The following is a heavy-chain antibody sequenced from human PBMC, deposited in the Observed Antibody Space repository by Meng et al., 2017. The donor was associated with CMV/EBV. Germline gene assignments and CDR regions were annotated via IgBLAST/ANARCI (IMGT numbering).Heavy chain of an antibody. D-gene: IGHD5-24*01. CDR3: AKLDGYNFPAYYFDY. J-gene: IGHJ4*02. Sequence: GESLKISCAASGFTFSSYAMHWVRQAPGKGLEWVAVISYDGSNKYYADSVKGRFTISRDNSKNTLYLQMNSLRAEDTAVYYCAKLDGYNFPAYYFDYWGQGTLVTVSS. CDR1: GFTFSSYA. CDR2: ISYDGSNK. V-gene: IGHV3-30*04.